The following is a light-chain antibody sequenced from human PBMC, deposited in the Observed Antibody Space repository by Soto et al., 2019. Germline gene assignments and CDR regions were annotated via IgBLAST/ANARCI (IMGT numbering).Light chain of an antibody. CDR2: KVS. Sequence: DVVMSQSPLSLPVTLGDPASISCRSNQSLVHSDGIAYFSWFQQRPGRSPRRLIYKVSNRDSGVPARFSGSGSGTDFALNISRVEAEDVGVYYCMQGTHWPINFGQGTRLEIK. CDR3: MQGTHWPIN. CDR1: QSLVHSDGIAY. J-gene: IGKJ5*01. V-gene: IGKV2-30*02.